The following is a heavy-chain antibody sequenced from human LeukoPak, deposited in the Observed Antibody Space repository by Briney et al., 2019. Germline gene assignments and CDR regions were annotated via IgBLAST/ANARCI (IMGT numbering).Heavy chain of an antibody. Sequence: GGSLRLSCAASGFIFSSHRMNWVRQAPGKGLEWVSSISSSSSYIYYADSVKGRFTISRDNAKNSLYLQMNSLRAEDTAVYYCARGRRIAASGLYYFDYWGQGTLVTVSS. J-gene: IGHJ4*02. CDR2: ISSSSSYI. CDR3: ARGRRIAASGLYYFDY. D-gene: IGHD6-13*01. CDR1: GFIFSSHR. V-gene: IGHV3-21*01.